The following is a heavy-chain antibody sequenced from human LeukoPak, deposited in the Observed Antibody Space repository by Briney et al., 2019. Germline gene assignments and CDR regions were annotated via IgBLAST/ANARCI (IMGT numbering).Heavy chain of an antibody. V-gene: IGHV3-15*01. J-gene: IGHJ6*02. CDR3: KWESTFYYGLDV. CDR1: GIYFPDTW. Sequence: GGSLRLSCRVSGIYFPDTWMTWVRQAPGRGLEWVGRIKSKGGGGTADYGAPVQGRFVISRDDFQNTIYLQMTRLKMEDTAVYYCKWESTFYYGLDVWGQGTTVIVSS. D-gene: IGHD3-16*01. CDR2: IKSKGGGGTA.